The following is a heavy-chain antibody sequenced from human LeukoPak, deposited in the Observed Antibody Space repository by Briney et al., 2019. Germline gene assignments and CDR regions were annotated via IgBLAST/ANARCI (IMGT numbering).Heavy chain of an antibody. D-gene: IGHD1-26*01. CDR1: GFTFSSYS. CDR2: IYSGGST. CDR3: ARDMKLLGQFDY. J-gene: IGHJ4*02. Sequence: GGSLRLSCAASGFTFSSYSMNWVRQAPGKGLEWVSVIYSGGSTYYAVSVKGRFTISRDNSKNTLYLQMNSLRAEDTAVYYCARDMKLLGQFDYWGQGTLVTVSS. V-gene: IGHV3-53*01.